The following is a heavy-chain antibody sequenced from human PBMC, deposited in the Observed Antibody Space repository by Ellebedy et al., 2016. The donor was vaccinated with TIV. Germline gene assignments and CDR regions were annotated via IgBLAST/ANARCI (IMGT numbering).Heavy chain of an antibody. V-gene: IGHV3-23*01. J-gene: IGHJ6*02. CDR2: FGVSGDST. Sequence: PGGSLRLSCAASGFTFSGYAMSWVRQAPGKGLEWVSGFGVSGDSTYYADSVKGRFTISRDNSKNTLYLQMNSLRAEDTAMYYCAADTAAAGGPGLGYYYGMDVWGQGTTVTVSS. CDR1: GFTFSGYA. D-gene: IGHD6-13*01. CDR3: AADTAAAGGPGLGYYYGMDV.